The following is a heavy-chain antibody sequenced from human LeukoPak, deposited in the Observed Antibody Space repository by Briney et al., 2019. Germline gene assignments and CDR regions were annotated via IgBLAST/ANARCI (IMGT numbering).Heavy chain of an antibody. V-gene: IGHV1-46*03. CDR2: VYPSAGTS. D-gene: IGHD3-16*01. Sequence: ASVKVSCKASGDIFTSYYMHWVRQAPGQGLEWLGVVYPSAGTSDPAQRFRARITLSDDTSTSTAYMELRSLKSEDTAIYFCVREYHGGYFDFWGQGTLVTASS. J-gene: IGHJ4*02. CDR1: GDIFTSYY. CDR3: VREYHGGYFDF.